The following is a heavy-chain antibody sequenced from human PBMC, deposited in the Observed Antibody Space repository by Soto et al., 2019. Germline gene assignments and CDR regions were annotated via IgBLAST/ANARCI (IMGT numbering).Heavy chain of an antibody. Sequence: GGSLRLSCEASGFTFSTFLMHWVRQAPGKGLVWVSRINSDGSSTNYADSVKGRVTISRDNAKNMLYLQMNSLRAEDTAVYYCARDFEYWGQRTLVTVSS. J-gene: IGHJ4*02. V-gene: IGHV3-74*01. CDR1: GFTFSTFL. CDR2: INSDGSST. CDR3: ARDFEY.